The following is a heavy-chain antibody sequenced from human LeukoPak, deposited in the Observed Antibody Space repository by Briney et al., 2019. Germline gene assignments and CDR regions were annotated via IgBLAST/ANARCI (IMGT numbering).Heavy chain of an antibody. D-gene: IGHD1-26*01. CDR2: INHSNGCT. CDR3: ARGSSLSGSKLASDF. Sequence: ALVKVSCKASGYTFTGYYMHWLRQAPGQGLEWMGWINHSNGCTNDAQNFQGRVTMTRDTSISTAYMELSRLGSDDTAVYYCARGSSLSGSKLASDFWGQGTMVTVSS. V-gene: IGHV1-2*02. CDR1: GYTFTGYY. J-gene: IGHJ3*01.